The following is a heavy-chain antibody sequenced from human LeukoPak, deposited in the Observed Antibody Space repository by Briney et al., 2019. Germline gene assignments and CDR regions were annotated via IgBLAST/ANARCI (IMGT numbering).Heavy chain of an antibody. CDR2: IDLSDKT. Sequence: PGGSLRLSCSVSGFTFSSHAMTWVRQAPGRGLEWVSSIDLSDKTYYADSVKGRFTISRDNSRNTLFLQMDSLRAEDSAIYYCANEVRPNDYWGQGTLVTVS. CDR3: ANEVRPNDY. V-gene: IGHV3-23*01. D-gene: IGHD2-2*01. CDR1: GFTFSSHA. J-gene: IGHJ4*02.